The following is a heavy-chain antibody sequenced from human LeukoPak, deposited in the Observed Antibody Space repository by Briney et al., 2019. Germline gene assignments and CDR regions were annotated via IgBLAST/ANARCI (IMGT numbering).Heavy chain of an antibody. D-gene: IGHD5-24*01. Sequence: PGGSLRLSCAASGFTFSSYEMNWVRQAPGKGLEWVSYISSSGSTIYYADSVKGRFTISRDNAKNSLYLQMNSLGAEDTAVYYCARVPAGWLQLVLDYWAREPWSPSPQ. J-gene: IGHJ4*02. CDR1: GFTFSSYE. CDR3: ARVPAGWLQLVLDY. V-gene: IGHV3-48*03. CDR2: ISSSGSTI.